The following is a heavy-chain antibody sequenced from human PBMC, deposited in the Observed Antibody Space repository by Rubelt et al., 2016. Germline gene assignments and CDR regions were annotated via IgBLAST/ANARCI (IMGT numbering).Heavy chain of an antibody. CDR2: IRFEGGTK. J-gene: IGHJ4*02. V-gene: IGHV3-30*02. CDR1: GFTFSFHG. Sequence: QVQLVESGGGVVQPGGSLRLSCAASGFTFSFHGMHWFRQAPGKGLEWVAFIRFEGGTKYYPDSGKGRFTISRNNSRKTLYLQRKSRRAEETDLYYCAKDRDSSGDYDNPDVSDLWGQGTLVTVSS. CDR3: AKDRDSSGDYDNPDVSDL. D-gene: IGHD3-22*01.